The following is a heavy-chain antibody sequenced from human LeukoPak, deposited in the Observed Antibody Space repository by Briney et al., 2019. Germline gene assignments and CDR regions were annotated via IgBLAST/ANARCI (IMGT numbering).Heavy chain of an antibody. CDR3: AKVRYDSSDYYYVGYFQH. V-gene: IGHV3-9*01. CDR1: GFIFDDYV. D-gene: IGHD3-22*01. Sequence: GGSLRLSCAVSGFIFDDYVMHWVRQAPGKGLEWVAGISWNSGSIGYADSVKGRFTISRDNAKNSLYLQMNSLRAEDTALYYCAKVRYDSSDYYYVGYFQHWGQGTLVTVSS. CDR2: ISWNSGSI. J-gene: IGHJ1*01.